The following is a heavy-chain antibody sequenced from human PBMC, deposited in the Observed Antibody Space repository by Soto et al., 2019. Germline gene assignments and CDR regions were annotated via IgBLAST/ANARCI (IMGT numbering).Heavy chain of an antibody. D-gene: IGHD6-13*01. Sequence: QVQLVQSGAEVKKPGSSVKVSCKASGGTFSSYAISWVRQAPGQGLEWVGGIIPIFGTANYAQKFQGRVTITADESTSTAYMELSSLRSEDTAVYYCARASGIAAAGDYYYGMDVWGQGTTVTVSS. CDR2: IIPIFGTA. V-gene: IGHV1-69*01. CDR3: ARASGIAAAGDYYYGMDV. J-gene: IGHJ6*02. CDR1: GGTFSSYA.